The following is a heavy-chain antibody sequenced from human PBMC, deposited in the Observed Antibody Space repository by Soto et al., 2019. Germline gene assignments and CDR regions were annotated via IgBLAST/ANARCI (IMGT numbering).Heavy chain of an antibody. CDR2: ISAYNGNT. Sequence: EASVKVSCKASGYTFTNFGTSWVRQAPGQGLEWMGWISAYNGNTNYAQKFQGRVTMTTDTSTSTAYMELRSLRSDDTAVYYCAIGGTPIDYWGQGTLVTVSS. CDR3: AIGGTPIDY. V-gene: IGHV1-18*01. J-gene: IGHJ4*02. D-gene: IGHD3-16*01. CDR1: GYTFTNFG.